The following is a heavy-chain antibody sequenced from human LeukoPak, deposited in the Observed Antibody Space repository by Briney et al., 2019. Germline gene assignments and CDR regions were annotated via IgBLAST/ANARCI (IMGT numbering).Heavy chain of an antibody. J-gene: IGHJ4*02. Sequence: GGSLRLSCAASGFTFSSHEMNWVRQAPGKGLEWVSYISSGSSSIFYADSVKGRFTISRDNAKNSLYLQMNSLRVEDTAVYYCARGGIAARFAYWGQGTLVTVSS. D-gene: IGHD6-6*01. CDR2: ISSGSSSI. V-gene: IGHV3-48*03. CDR1: GFTFSSHE. CDR3: ARGGIAARFAY.